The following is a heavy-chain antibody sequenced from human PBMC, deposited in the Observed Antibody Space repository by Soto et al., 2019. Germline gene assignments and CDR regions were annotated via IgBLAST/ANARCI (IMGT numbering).Heavy chain of an antibody. CDR3: ATGSFTSTGGRIGYHYNAMDV. Sequence: SVKVSCKSSGGTFSSHSINWVRQAPGQGLGWMGGIIPIFGPANFAKKFQGRVTITADESTTTAYMELSSLTSEDTAVYYCATGSFTSTGGRIGYHYNAMDVWGQGTTVTVSS. D-gene: IGHD1-1*01. J-gene: IGHJ6*02. CDR2: IIPIFGPA. V-gene: IGHV1-69*13. CDR1: GGTFSSHS.